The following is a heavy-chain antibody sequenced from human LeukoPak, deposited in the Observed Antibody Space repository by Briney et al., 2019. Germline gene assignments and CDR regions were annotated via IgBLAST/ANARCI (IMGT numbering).Heavy chain of an antibody. Sequence: GGSLRLSCAASGFTFSNHWMSWVRQAPGRGLEWLSYLTRTSSATWYADSVKGRFTIFRDNAKSSLYLQMNSLRVEDTAVYYCATGGSEYRSDWFDSWGQGTLVNVAS. CDR1: GFTFSNHW. J-gene: IGHJ5*01. D-gene: IGHD5-18*01. CDR3: ATGGSEYRSDWFDS. V-gene: IGHV3-48*01. CDR2: LTRTSSAT.